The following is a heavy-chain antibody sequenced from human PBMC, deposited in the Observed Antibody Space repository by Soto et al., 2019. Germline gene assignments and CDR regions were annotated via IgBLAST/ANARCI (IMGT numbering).Heavy chain of an antibody. V-gene: IGHV4-39*01. Sequence: PSETLSLTCTVSGGSISSSSYYWGWIRQPPGEGLEWIGSIYYSGSTYYNPSLKSRVTISVDTSKNQFSLKLSSVTAADTAVYYCARHRFDYYYMDVWGKGTTVTVSS. CDR3: ARHRFDYYYMDV. CDR1: GGSISSSSYY. D-gene: IGHD3-10*01. J-gene: IGHJ6*03. CDR2: IYYSGST.